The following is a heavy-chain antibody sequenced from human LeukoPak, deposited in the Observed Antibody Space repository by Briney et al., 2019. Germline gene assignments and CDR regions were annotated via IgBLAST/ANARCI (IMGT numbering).Heavy chain of an antibody. CDR3: AKASSSWYWDC. J-gene: IGHJ4*02. CDR2: ISFSGSRT. CDR1: GFTFSSYA. Sequence: GGSLRLSCAASGFTFSSYAMSWVRQAPGEGLEWVSSISFSGSRTDYADSVKGRFTISRDNSKNTLHLQMNSLRAEDTALYYCAKASSSWYWDCWGQGALVTVCS. D-gene: IGHD6-13*01. V-gene: IGHV3-23*01.